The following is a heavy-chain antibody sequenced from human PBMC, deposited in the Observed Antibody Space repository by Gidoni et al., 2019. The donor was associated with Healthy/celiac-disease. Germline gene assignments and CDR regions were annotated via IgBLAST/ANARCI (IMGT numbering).Heavy chain of an antibody. D-gene: IGHD6-6*01. V-gene: IGHV4-34*01. J-gene: IGHJ4*02. Sequence: QVQLQQWGAGLLKPSETLSLTCAVYGGSFSGYYWSWIRQPPGKGLEWIGEINHSGSTNYNPSLKSRVTISVDTSKNQFSLKLSSVTAADTAVYYCARAIAARHGPYYFDYWGQGTLVTVSS. CDR2: INHSGST. CDR3: ARAIAARHGPYYFDY. CDR1: GGSFSGYY.